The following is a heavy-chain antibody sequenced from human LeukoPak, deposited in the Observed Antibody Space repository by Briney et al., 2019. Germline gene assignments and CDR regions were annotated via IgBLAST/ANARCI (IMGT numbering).Heavy chain of an antibody. CDR1: GYTFTGNF. CDR3: ARTRGTHISMAYLDS. CDR2: INPNNGDT. D-gene: IGHD2/OR15-2a*01. V-gene: IGHV1-2*02. Sequence: ASVKVSCKTSGYTFTGNFMHWVRQAPGQGPEWMGWINPNNGDTNYAQKFQGRVTMTRVTSITTAYMELSSLRSDDTAVYYCARTRGTHISMAYLDSWGQGTLVTVSS. J-gene: IGHJ4*02.